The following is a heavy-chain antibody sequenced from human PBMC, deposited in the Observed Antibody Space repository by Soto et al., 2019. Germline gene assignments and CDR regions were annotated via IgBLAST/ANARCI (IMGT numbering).Heavy chain of an antibody. V-gene: IGHV3-9*01. CDR1: GFIFDEYA. Sequence: GGSLRLSCAASGFIFDEYAMHWVRQAPGKGLEWVSGISWNSGSIGYADSVKGRFTISRDNVKNSLYLQMSSLRAEDTALYYCAKSYSGGWFHFDSWGHGTLVTVSS. J-gene: IGHJ4*01. CDR2: ISWNSGSI. D-gene: IGHD6-19*01. CDR3: AKSYSGGWFHFDS.